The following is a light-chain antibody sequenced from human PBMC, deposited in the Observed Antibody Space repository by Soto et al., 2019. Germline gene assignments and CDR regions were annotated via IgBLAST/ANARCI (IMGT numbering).Light chain of an antibody. CDR1: QSVFFSSNNKNC. V-gene: IGKV4-1*01. CDR2: WAS. Sequence: DIVMTQSPDSLAVSLGERATINCKSSQSVFFSSNNKNCLSWYQQKPGQPPKLLIFWASTRGSGVPDRFSGSGSGTDFTLTISSLQAEDVAVYYCQQFYSSPVTFGQGKRLEIK. J-gene: IGKJ5*01. CDR3: QQFYSSPVT.